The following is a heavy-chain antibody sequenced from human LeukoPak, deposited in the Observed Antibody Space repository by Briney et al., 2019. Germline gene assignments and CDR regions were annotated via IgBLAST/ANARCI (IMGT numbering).Heavy chain of an antibody. CDR3: ARGPYSYDSSGAFDI. Sequence: SQTLSLTCTVSGDSISSGDYYWSCIRQPAGKGLEWLGRISSSGSTNYNPSLKRRATISVDTSKNQFSLKLSSVTAADTAVYFCARGPYSYDSSGAFDIWDQGTMVTVSS. J-gene: IGHJ3*02. D-gene: IGHD3-22*01. CDR1: GDSISSGDYY. CDR2: ISSSGST. V-gene: IGHV4-61*02.